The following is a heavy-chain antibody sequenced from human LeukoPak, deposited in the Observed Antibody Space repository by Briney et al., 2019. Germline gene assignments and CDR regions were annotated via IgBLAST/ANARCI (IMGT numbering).Heavy chain of an antibody. CDR3: ARERVPRGAAAGTRWFDH. D-gene: IGHD6-13*01. CDR1: GGSFSVYY. J-gene: IGHJ5*02. V-gene: IGHV4-34*01. Sequence: SETLSLTCAVYGGSFSVYYWSWIRQPPGKGLEWIGEINHSGSTNYSPSLKSRVTISVDTSKNQFSLKLSSVTAADTAVYYCARERVPRGAAAGTRWFDHWGQGTLVTVSS. CDR2: INHSGST.